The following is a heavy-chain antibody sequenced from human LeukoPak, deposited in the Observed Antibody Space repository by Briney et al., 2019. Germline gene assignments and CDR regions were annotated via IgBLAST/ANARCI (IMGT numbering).Heavy chain of an antibody. CDR1: RFTFSSYG. D-gene: IGHD3-22*01. CDR3: AKSSYYDASGYYGEYYFDY. CDR2: ISGSGGST. J-gene: IGHJ4*02. Sequence: GGSLRLSCAASRFTFSSYGMSWVRQAPGKGLEWVSSISGSGGSTYYADSVKGRFTISRDNSKNTLYLQMNSLRDEDTAVYYCAKSSYYDASGYYGEYYFDYWGQGTLVTVSS. V-gene: IGHV3-23*01.